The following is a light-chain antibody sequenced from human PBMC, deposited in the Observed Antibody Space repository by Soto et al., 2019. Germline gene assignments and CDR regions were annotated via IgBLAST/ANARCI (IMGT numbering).Light chain of an antibody. Sequence: QSVLTQPASVSGSPGQSITISCTGTSSDVGGYNYVSWYQQHPGKAPKLMIYDVSNRPSGVSYRFSGSKSGNTASLTITGLQAEEEADYYCSSYTSSSTAVVFGGGTKLTVL. V-gene: IGLV2-14*01. CDR2: DVS. J-gene: IGLJ2*01. CDR1: SSDVGGYNY. CDR3: SSYTSSSTAVV.